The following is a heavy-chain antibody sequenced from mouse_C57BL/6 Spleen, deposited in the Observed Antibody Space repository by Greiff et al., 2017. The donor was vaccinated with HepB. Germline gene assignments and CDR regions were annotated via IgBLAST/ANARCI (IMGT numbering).Heavy chain of an antibody. Sequence: EVQVVESGPELVKPGASVKIPCKASGYTFTDYNMDWVKQSHGKSLEWIGDINPNNGGTIYNQKFKGKATLTVDKSSSTAYMELRSLTSEDTAVYYCARRAIYYGTGYFDVWGTGTTVTVSS. CDR1: GYTFTDYN. V-gene: IGHV1-18*01. D-gene: IGHD1-1*01. CDR3: ARRAIYYGTGYFDV. J-gene: IGHJ1*03. CDR2: INPNNGGT.